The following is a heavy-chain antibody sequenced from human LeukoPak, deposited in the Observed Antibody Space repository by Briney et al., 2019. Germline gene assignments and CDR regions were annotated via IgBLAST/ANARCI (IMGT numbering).Heavy chain of an antibody. J-gene: IGHJ3*02. CDR1: GFTFSSYW. Sequence: GGSLGLSCAASGFTFSSYWMHWVRQAPGKGLVWVSRINSDGSSTSYADSVKGQFTISRDNAKNTLYLQMNSLRAEDTAVYYCASYGGPTVAFDIWGQGTMVTVSS. D-gene: IGHD1-14*01. CDR2: INSDGSST. CDR3: ASYGGPTVAFDI. V-gene: IGHV3-74*01.